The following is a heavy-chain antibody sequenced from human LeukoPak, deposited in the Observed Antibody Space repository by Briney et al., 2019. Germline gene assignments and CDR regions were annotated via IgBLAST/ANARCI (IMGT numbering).Heavy chain of an antibody. CDR3: ARLSGYSYGRRPYFDY. CDR1: GGSFSGYC. CDR2: INHSGST. J-gene: IGHJ4*02. D-gene: IGHD5-18*01. Sequence: PSETLSLTCAVYGGSFSGYCWSWIRQPPGKGLEWIGEINHSGSTNYNPSLKSRVTISVDTSKNQFSLKLSSVTAADTAVYYCARLSGYSYGRRPYFDYWGQGTLVTVSS. V-gene: IGHV4-34*01.